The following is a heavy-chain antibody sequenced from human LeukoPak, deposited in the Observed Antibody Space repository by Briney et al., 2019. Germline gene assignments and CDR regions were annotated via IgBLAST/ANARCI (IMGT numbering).Heavy chain of an antibody. CDR3: ARVISPVYCSSTSCYGYYYYYYGMDV. CDR2: INHSGST. V-gene: IGHV4-34*01. Sequence: SETLSLTCAVYGGSFSGYYWSWIRQPPGKGLEWIGEINHSGSTNYNPSLKSRVTISVDTSKNQFSLKLSSVTAADTAVYYCARVISPVYCSSTSCYGYYYYYYGMDVWGQGTTVTVSS. D-gene: IGHD2-2*01. J-gene: IGHJ6*02. CDR1: GGSFSGYY.